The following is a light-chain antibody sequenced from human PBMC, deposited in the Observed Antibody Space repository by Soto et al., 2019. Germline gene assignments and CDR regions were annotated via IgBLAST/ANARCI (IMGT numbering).Light chain of an antibody. CDR1: QSIFYSSNNKNY. CDR2: WAS. J-gene: IGKJ1*01. CDR3: QQYYSTPRT. V-gene: IGKV4-1*01. Sequence: DIVMTQSTDSLAVSLGERATINCKSSQSIFYSSNNKNYLTWYQQKPGQPPKLLIYWASTRESGVPDRFSGSGSGTDFTLTISSLQAEDVAVYYCQQYYSTPRTLGQGTKVDIK.